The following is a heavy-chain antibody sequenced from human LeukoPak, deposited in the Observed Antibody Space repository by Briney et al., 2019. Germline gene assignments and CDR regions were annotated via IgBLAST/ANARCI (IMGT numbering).Heavy chain of an antibody. Sequence: ASVTVSCKASGYTFTGYYMHWVRQAPGQGLEWMGWINPNSGGTNYAQKFQGRVTMTRDTSISTAYMELSRLRSDDTAVYYCARDPLSTWLEGIDYWGQGTLVTVSS. CDR1: GYTFTGYY. CDR3: ARDPLSTWLEGIDY. V-gene: IGHV1-2*02. J-gene: IGHJ4*02. CDR2: INPNSGGT. D-gene: IGHD2/OR15-2a*01.